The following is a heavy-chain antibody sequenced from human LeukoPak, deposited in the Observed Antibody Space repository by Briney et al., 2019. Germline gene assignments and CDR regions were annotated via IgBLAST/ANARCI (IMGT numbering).Heavy chain of an antibody. CDR2: IYSCGSP. CDR3: ARDPRYSYGDGDY. V-gene: IGHV3-53*01. J-gene: IGHJ4*02. D-gene: IGHD5-18*01. CDR1: GFTVSSNY. Sequence: PGGSVRLSCAASGFTVSSNYMSWVRKAPGKGLEWASYIYSCGSPYYADPVKGRFTIPRDNSKNPLYLQTTILRAENTAVYYCARDPRYSYGDGDYWGQGTLVTVSS.